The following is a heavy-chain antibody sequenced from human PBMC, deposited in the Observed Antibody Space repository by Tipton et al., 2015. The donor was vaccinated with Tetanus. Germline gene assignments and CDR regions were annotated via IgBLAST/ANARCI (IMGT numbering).Heavy chain of an antibody. CDR3: ARDGSGSDFDY. D-gene: IGHD6-19*01. CDR1: GFTFSNYA. CDR2: VSGGGDST. Sequence: SLRLSCAASGFTFSNYAMSWVRQALGKGLEWVSAVSGGGDSTYYADSVKGRFTISRDTSQNHLFLQMNSLRAEDTARYYCARDGSGSDFDYWGQGTLVTVSS. V-gene: IGHV3-23*01. J-gene: IGHJ4*02.